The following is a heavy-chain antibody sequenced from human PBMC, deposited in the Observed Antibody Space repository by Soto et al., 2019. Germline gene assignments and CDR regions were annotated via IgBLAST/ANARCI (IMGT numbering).Heavy chain of an antibody. CDR3: ARGPSRRIFRTSYGMDV. V-gene: IGHV1-69*10. CDR1: GGTFSSYA. Sequence: ASVKVSCKASGGTFSSYAISWVRQAPGQGLEWMGGIIPILGTANYAQKFQGRVTITADKSTSTAYMELSSLRSEDTAVYYCARGPSRRIFRTSYGMDVWGQGTTVTVSS. CDR2: IIPILGTA. D-gene: IGHD2-15*01. J-gene: IGHJ6*02.